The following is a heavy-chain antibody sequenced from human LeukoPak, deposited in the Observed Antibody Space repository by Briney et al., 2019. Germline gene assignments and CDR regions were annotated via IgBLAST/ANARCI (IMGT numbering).Heavy chain of an antibody. D-gene: IGHD2-2*01. CDR3: VKDRCDRTTCPEV. J-gene: IGHJ4*02. CDR2: ISGRGGST. CDR1: GFTFSSYA. V-gene: IGHV3-23*01. Sequence: GGSLRLSCAASGFTFSSYAMSWVRQAPGKGLEWVSAISGRGGSTYYADSGKGRFTISRDNSKNTLHLQMSRLRAEERAIYYCVKDRCDRTTCPEVWGQGTLVTVS.